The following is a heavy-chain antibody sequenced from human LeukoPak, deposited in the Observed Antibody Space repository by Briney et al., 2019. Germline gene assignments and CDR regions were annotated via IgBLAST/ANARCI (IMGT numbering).Heavy chain of an antibody. V-gene: IGHV4-34*01. Sequence: SETLSLTCSVYGGSFSGYCWSWIRQPPGKGLEWIGEINHSGSTNYNPSLKTRVTISLDRSKDQFSLKLTSVTAADTAAYYCTRGKPETVFDSWGRGTLVTVSS. CDR3: TRGKPETVFDS. CDR1: GGSFSGYC. CDR2: INHSGST. J-gene: IGHJ4*01.